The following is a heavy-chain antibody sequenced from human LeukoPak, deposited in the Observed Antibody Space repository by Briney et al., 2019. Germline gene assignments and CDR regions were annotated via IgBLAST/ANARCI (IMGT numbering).Heavy chain of an antibody. Sequence: SGPTLVNPTQTLTLTCTFPGFSLRTSGVGVGWIRQPPGKALEWLALIYWDDDKRYSPSLKSRLTITKDTSKNEVVLTMTNMDPVDTATYYCAHRPPNWAIDYWGQGTLVTVSS. J-gene: IGHJ4*02. D-gene: IGHD7-27*01. CDR2: IYWDDDK. CDR3: AHRPPNWAIDY. CDR1: GFSLRTSGVG. V-gene: IGHV2-5*02.